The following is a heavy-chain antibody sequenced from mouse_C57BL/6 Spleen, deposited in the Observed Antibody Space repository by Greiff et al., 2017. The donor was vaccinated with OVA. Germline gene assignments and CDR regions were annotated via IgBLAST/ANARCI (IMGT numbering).Heavy chain of an antibody. V-gene: IGHV3-8*01. D-gene: IGHD2-4*01. CDR1: GYSITSDY. CDR3: ARGGHYDTVYWYFDV. Sequence: EVHLVESGPGLAKPSQTLSLTCSVTGYSITSDYWNWIRKFPGNKLEYMGYISYSGSTYYNPSLKSRISITRDTSKNQYYLQLNSVTTEDTATYYCARGGHYDTVYWYFDVWGTGTTVTVSS. J-gene: IGHJ1*03. CDR2: ISYSGST.